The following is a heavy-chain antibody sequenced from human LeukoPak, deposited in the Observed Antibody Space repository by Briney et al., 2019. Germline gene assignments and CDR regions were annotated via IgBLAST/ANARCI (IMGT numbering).Heavy chain of an antibody. CDR3: ARGSGPYYFDY. V-gene: IGHV4-4*08. CDR1: GGSMRSYY. CDR2: IYTSGNT. D-gene: IGHD6-19*01. J-gene: IGHJ4*02. Sequence: SETLSLTCSVSGGSMRSYYRSWIRQPPGKELEWIGYIYTSGNTNYNPSLKSRVTISVDTSKSQFSLKMSSVTAGDKAVYYCARGSGPYYFDYWGQGTLVTVSS.